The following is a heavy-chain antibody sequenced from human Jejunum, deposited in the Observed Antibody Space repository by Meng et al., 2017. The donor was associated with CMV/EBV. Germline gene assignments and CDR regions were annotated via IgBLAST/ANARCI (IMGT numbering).Heavy chain of an antibody. CDR3: ARNRASTFSDLAY. V-gene: IGHV4-59*01. Sequence: LQKSGPGLRNPSETLSLTCTGSGTSISNYYWNWIRQPPGKGLEWIGYIYPSGSTNYNPSLKSRVTILVDTSKNQFSLKLSSVTAADTAVYYCARNRASTFSDLAYWGQGTLVTVSS. CDR1: GTSISNYY. J-gene: IGHJ4*02. D-gene: IGHD2/OR15-2a*01. CDR2: IYPSGST.